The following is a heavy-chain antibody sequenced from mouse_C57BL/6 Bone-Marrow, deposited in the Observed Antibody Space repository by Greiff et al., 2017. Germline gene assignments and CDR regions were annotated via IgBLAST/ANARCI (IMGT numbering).Heavy chain of an antibody. Sequence: VHLVESGAELVKPGASVKISCKASGYAFSSYWMNWVKQRPGKGLEWIGQIYPGDGDTNYNGKFKGKATLTADKSSSTAYMQLSNLTSEDSAVYFCARDEGWLPDFDYWGQGTTLTVSS. J-gene: IGHJ2*01. D-gene: IGHD2-2*01. CDR3: ARDEGWLPDFDY. V-gene: IGHV1-80*01. CDR2: IYPGDGDT. CDR1: GYAFSSYW.